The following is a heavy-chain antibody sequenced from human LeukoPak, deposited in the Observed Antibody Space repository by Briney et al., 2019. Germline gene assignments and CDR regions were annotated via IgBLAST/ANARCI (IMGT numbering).Heavy chain of an antibody. CDR3: ARDRIVGATSPGGY. V-gene: IGHV3-20*04. D-gene: IGHD1-26*01. J-gene: IGHJ4*02. CDR1: GFTFDDYA. Sequence: RGSLRLSCAASGFTFDDYAMTWVRQAPGKGLEWVSGINWNGGSTGYADSVEGRFTISRDNAKNSLYLQMNSLRAEDTAFYYCARDRIVGATSPGGYWGQGTLVTVSS. CDR2: INWNGGST.